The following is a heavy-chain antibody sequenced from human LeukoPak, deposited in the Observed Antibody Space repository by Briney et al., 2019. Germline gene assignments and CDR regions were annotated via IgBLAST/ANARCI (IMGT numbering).Heavy chain of an antibody. CDR1: GYRFSDHN. Sequence: ASVKVSCKASGYRFSDHNIHWVRQAPGQGPEGMGWISPNSGDTTYAQKFQGRVTLTSDTSTSTAYMDLRRLTSDDTAVYYCARDREGLDSWGQGTLVTVSS. CDR2: ISPNSGDT. CDR3: ARDREGLDS. J-gene: IGHJ5*01. V-gene: IGHV1-2*02.